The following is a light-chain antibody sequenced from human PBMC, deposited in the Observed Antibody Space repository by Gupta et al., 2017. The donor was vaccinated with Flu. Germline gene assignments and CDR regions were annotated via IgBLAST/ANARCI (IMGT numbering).Light chain of an antibody. CDR2: DAS. CDR3: QQRYNWDPLT. Sequence: VVFTHSPCTLSLSPGERSILSCTASQTINNYLIWYQQKPGQAPRLLIYDASYSATDVPPRYSGSGAGREVAITISSREQEDSAGYYCQQRYNWDPLTFGGGTRV. CDR1: QTINNY. V-gene: IGKV3-11*02. J-gene: IGKJ4*01.